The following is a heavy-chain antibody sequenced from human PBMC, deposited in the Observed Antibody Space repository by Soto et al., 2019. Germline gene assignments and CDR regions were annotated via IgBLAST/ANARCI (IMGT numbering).Heavy chain of an antibody. D-gene: IGHD2-15*01. Sequence: EVQLVESGGGLVQPGGSLKLACLASGFPLSDSAIHWVRKASGKGLEWVGRIRSKTNNYATTYGAPVRGRFTLSRDDSKNTAYLQMNNLESEDAAVYYCTRHAGGQVVQSFYYYFMDVWGKGTTVSV. V-gene: IGHV3-73*01. CDR3: TRHAGGQVVQSFYYYFMDV. CDR1: GFPLSDSA. J-gene: IGHJ6*03. CDR2: IRSKTNNYAT.